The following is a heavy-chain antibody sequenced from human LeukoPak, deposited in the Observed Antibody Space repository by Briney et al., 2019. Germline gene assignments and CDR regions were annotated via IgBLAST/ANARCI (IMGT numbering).Heavy chain of an antibody. D-gene: IGHD6-13*01. Sequence: KSSETLSLTCTVSGGSISSSSYYWGWIRQPPGKGLEWIGSISYSGSTYYNPSLKSRVTISVDTSKNQFSLKLSSVTAADTAVYYCARDVVGSSSWYHYYYGMDVWGQGTTVTVSS. V-gene: IGHV4-39*07. CDR1: GGSISSSSYY. J-gene: IGHJ6*02. CDR2: ISYSGST. CDR3: ARDVVGSSSWYHYYYGMDV.